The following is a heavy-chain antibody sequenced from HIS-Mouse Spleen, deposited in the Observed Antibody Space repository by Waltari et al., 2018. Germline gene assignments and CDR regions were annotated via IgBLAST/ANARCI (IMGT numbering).Heavy chain of an antibody. CDR2: IYSSGST. J-gene: IGHJ2*01. CDR3: AREIPYSSSWYDWYFDL. CDR1: GGPISSRSYY. D-gene: IGHD6-13*01. V-gene: IGHV4-39*07. Sequence: QLQLQESGPGLVKPSETLSLTCTVSGGPISSRSYYWGWIRQPPGKGLEWIGSIYSSGSTYYNPSLKRRVTISVDTSKNQFSLKLSSVTAADTAVYYCAREIPYSSSWYDWYFDLWGRGTLVTVSS.